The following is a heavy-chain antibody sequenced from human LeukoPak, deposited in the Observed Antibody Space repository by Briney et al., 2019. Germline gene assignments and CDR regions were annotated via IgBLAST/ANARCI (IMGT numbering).Heavy chain of an antibody. CDR3: ARHKISVAGTRDFDY. D-gene: IGHD6-19*01. V-gene: IGHV4-39*01. CDR1: GGSISSSSYY. CDR2: IYYSGST. Sequence: SETLSLTCTVSGGSISSSSYYWGWIRQPPGKGLEWIGSIYYSGSTYYNPSLKSRVTISVDTSKNQFSLKLSSVTAADTAVYYCARHKISVAGTRDFDYWGQGTLVTVSS. J-gene: IGHJ4*02.